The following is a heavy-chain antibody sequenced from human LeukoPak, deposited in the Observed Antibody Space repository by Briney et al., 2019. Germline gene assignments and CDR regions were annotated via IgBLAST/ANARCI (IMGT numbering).Heavy chain of an antibody. CDR3: AREGFYGTCFDY. V-gene: IGHV4-59*12. Sequence: SETLPLTCTVSGGSISSYYWSWIRQPPGKGLEWIGYIYYSGSTDYNPSLKSRVTISVDTSKNLSFLKLSSVTAADTAVYYCAREGFYGTCFDYWGQGTLVTVSS. J-gene: IGHJ4*02. CDR1: GGSISSYY. CDR2: IYYSGST. D-gene: IGHD2/OR15-2a*01.